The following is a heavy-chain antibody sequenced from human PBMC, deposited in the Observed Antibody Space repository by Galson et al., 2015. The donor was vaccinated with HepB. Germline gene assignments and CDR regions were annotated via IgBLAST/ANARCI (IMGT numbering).Heavy chain of an antibody. CDR1: GYTFTSYG. CDR2: ISAYNGNT. CDR3: ARDASGVLRFLEWFSNDAFGI. Sequence: SVTVSCKASGYTFTSYGISWVRQAPGQGLEWMGWISAYNGNTNYAQKLQGRVTMTTDTSTSTAYMELRSLRSDDTAVYYCARDASGVLRFLEWFSNDAFGIWGQGTMVTVSS. J-gene: IGHJ3*02. D-gene: IGHD3-3*01. V-gene: IGHV1-18*01.